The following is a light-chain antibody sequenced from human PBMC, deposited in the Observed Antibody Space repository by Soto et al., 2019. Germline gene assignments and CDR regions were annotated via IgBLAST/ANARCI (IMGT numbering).Light chain of an antibody. J-gene: IGLJ1*01. CDR2: ANS. V-gene: IGLV1-40*01. CDR1: SSNLGAGYD. CDR3: QSYDSSLIVSKV. Sequence: QSVLTQPPSVSGAPGQRVTISSSGSSSNLGAGYDVQWYQQFPGTAPKLLIYANSARPSGVPDRFSGSKSGTSASLAITGLQAEDEADYYCQSYDSSLIVSKVFGTGTKVTVL.